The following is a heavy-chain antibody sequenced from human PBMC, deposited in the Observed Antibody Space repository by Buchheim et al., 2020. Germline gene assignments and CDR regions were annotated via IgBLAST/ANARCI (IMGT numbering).Heavy chain of an antibody. V-gene: IGHV1-8*01. CDR2: MNPNSGNT. Sequence: QVQLVQSGAEVKKPGASVKVSCKASGYTFTSYDINWVRQATGQGLEWMGWMNPNSGNTGYAQKFQGRVTMTRNTSISPAYMELSSLRSEDTAVYYCARWGAARDIVVVPAEYYYYGMDVWGQGTT. D-gene: IGHD2-2*01. CDR1: GYTFTSYD. CDR3: ARWGAARDIVVVPAEYYYYGMDV. J-gene: IGHJ6*02.